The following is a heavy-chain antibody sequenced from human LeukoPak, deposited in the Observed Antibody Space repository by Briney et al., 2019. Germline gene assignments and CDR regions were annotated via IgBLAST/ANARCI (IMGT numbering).Heavy chain of an antibody. CDR1: GFTFSNYG. CDR3: ARYCSGGTCKLGYYYYGMDV. CDR2: IWYDGSIK. Sequence: PGRSLRLSCAASGFTFSNYGMHWVRQAPGKGLEGGAVIWYDGSIKYYADSVKGRFSISRDNSKNTLYLQMNSLRAEDTAVYYCARYCSGGTCKLGYYYYGMDVWGQGTTVTVSS. V-gene: IGHV3-33*01. D-gene: IGHD2-15*01. J-gene: IGHJ6*02.